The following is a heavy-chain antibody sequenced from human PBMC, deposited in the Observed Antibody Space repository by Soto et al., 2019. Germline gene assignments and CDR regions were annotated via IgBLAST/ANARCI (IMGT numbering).Heavy chain of an antibody. CDR3: AKDRYSSGWYINSADAFDI. J-gene: IGHJ3*02. V-gene: IGHV3-23*01. CDR1: GFTFSSYD. CDR2: ISGSGVST. D-gene: IGHD6-19*01. Sequence: GSLRLSCAASGFTFSSYDMSWVRQAPGKGLEWVSAISGSGVSTYYADSVKGRFTISRDNSKNTLYLQMNSLRAEDTAVYYCAKDRYSSGWYINSADAFDIWGQGTMVTVSS.